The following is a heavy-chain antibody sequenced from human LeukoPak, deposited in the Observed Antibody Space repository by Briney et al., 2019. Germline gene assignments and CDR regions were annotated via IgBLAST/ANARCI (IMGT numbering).Heavy chain of an antibody. J-gene: IGHJ4*02. CDR3: AKGPRYSSSWYWGVLDY. CDR1: GFTFDDYA. D-gene: IGHD6-13*01. V-gene: IGHV3-9*03. CDR2: ISWNSGSI. Sequence: PGGSLRLSCAASGFTFDDYAMHWVRQAPGKGLEWVSGISWNSGSIGYADSVKGRFTISRDNAKNSLYLQMNSLRAEDMALYYCAKGPRYSSSWYWGVLDYWGQGTLVTVSS.